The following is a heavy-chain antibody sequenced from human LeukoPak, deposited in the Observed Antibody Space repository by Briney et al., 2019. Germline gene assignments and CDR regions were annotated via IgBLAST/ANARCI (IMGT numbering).Heavy chain of an antibody. CDR1: GFTFSTYG. D-gene: IGHD2-2*01. CDR2: ISYDGSNK. Sequence: GRSLRLSCVASGFTFSTYGMHWVRQAPGKGLEWVAVISYDGSNKYYADSVKGRFTISRDNSKNTLYLQMNSLRAEDTAVYYCARVRAGYCTSTSCYTGMDVWGQGTTVTVSS. J-gene: IGHJ6*02. V-gene: IGHV3-30*03. CDR3: ARVRAGYCTSTSCYTGMDV.